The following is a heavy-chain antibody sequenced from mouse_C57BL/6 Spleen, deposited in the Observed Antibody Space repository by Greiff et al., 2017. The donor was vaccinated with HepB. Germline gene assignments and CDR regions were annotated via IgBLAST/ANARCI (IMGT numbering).Heavy chain of an antibody. D-gene: IGHD1-1*01. CDR2: IYPGDGDT. V-gene: IGHV1-80*01. Sequence: VKLQQSGAELVKPGASVKISCKASGYAFSSYWMNWVKQRPGKGLEWIGQIYPGDGDTNYNGKFKGKATLTADKSSSTAYMQLSSLTSEDSAVYFCARNDYGSSYYYAMDYWGQGTSVTVSS. CDR1: GYAFSSYW. J-gene: IGHJ4*01. CDR3: ARNDYGSSYYYAMDY.